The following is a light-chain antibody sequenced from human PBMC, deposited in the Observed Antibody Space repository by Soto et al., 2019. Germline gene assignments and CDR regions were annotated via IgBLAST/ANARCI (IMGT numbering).Light chain of an antibody. CDR1: SSDVGSYNL. J-gene: IGLJ2*01. CDR3: SSYAGSSTFVV. Sequence: QSVLTQPASVSGSPGQSITISCTGTSSDVGSYNLVSWYQQHPDKAPKLMIYEGTKRPSGVSNRFSGSKSGNTASLTISGLQAEDEADYYCSSYAGSSTFVVFGGGTKVTVL. V-gene: IGLV2-23*03. CDR2: EGT.